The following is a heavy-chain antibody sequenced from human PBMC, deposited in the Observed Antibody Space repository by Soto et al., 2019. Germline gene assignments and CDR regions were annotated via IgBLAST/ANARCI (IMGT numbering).Heavy chain of an antibody. J-gene: IGHJ4*02. CDR3: ARDELHYKTPFDS. V-gene: IGHV6-1*01. CDR2: TFYRSQWFN. D-gene: IGHD3-10*01. CDR1: GDSVSSNTAA. Sequence: QVQLQQSGPGLLKASQTLSLTCDISGDSVSSNTAAWNWIRQSPSRGLEWLGRTFYRSQWFNDYAVSVKSRITITPDTSKNQFSLHLNSVTPEDTAIYYCARDELHYKTPFDSWGQGTLVTVSS.